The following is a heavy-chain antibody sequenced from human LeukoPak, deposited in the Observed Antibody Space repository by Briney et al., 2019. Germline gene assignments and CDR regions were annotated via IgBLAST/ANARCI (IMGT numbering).Heavy chain of an antibody. CDR2: INPNSGGT. J-gene: IGHJ4*02. D-gene: IGHD2-15*01. CDR1: GYTFTGYY. CDR3: ARGIPIVVVVAAYYFDY. Sequence: ASVKVSCKASGYTFTGYYMHWVRQAPGHGLEWLGWINPNSGGTNYAQKFQGSVTMTRDTSISTAYMELSRLRSDDTAVYYCARGIPIVVVVAAYYFDYWGQGTLVTVSS. V-gene: IGHV1-2*02.